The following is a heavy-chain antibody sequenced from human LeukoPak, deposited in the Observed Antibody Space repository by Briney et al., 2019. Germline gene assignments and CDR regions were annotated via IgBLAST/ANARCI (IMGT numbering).Heavy chain of an antibody. D-gene: IGHD2-2*01. CDR1: GWSFNDYY. Sequence: SETLSLTCGVYGWSFNDYYWNWIRQPPGKGLEWIGEINARGDTNYNPSLKSRVTISVDTSKNQFSLRLTSMIAADTAVYYCARGQVPAGRGYSWFDPWGQGTLVTVSS. V-gene: IGHV4-34*01. J-gene: IGHJ5*02. CDR2: INARGDT. CDR3: ARGQVPAGRGYSWFDP.